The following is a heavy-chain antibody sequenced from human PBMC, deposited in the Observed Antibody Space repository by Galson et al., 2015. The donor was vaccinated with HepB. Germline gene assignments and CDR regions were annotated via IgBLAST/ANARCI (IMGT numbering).Heavy chain of an antibody. CDR3: AKFGSRGGYNYRYYFDY. J-gene: IGHJ4*02. CDR2: ISGSGGST. V-gene: IGHV3-23*01. Sequence: SLRLSCAASGFTFSSYAMSWVRQAPGQGLEWVSAISGSGGSTYYADSVKGRFTISRDNSKNTLYLQMNSLRAEDTAVYYCAKFGSRGGYNYRYYFDYWGQGTLVTVSS. D-gene: IGHD5-24*01. CDR1: GFTFSSYA.